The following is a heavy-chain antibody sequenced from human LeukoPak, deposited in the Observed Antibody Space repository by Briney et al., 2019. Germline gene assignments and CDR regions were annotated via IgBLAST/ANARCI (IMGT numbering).Heavy chain of an antibody. V-gene: IGHV3-11*06. CDR2: ISSSCSDT. CDR1: GFTFSDYY. J-gene: IGHJ5*02. Sequence: WGSLRLSCAASGFTFSDYYMSWIRQAPGKGLEWLSYISSSCSDTNYADSVKGRFTISKDNAKNSLYLQMNSQRAEDTAVYYCARDPPIIPAALTRMYKWFDPWGQGTLVLVSS. D-gene: IGHD2-2*01. CDR3: ARDPPIIPAALTRMYKWFDP.